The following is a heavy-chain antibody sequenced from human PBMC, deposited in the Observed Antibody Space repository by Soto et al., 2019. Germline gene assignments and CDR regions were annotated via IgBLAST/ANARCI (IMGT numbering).Heavy chain of an antibody. V-gene: IGHV1-69*06. CDR3: ARDAGNEMATITGPYYYGMDV. CDR1: GYTFTSYG. J-gene: IGHJ6*02. CDR2: INPSNGTA. Sequence: ASVKVSCKASGYTFTSYGISWVRQAPGQRLEWMGGINPSNGTANYAQKFQGRVTITADKSTSTAYMELSSLRSEDTAVYYCARDAGNEMATITGPYYYGMDVWGQGTTVTVSS. D-gene: IGHD5-12*01.